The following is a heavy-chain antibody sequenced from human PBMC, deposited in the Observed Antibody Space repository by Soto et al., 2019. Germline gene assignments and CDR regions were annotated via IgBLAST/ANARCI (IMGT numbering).Heavy chain of an antibody. CDR3: VRQGYGPLHGLVDV. Sequence: QVQLQESGPGLVEPSETLSLSCTVSGGSMSGYYWSWIRLPPGKPMEWIGYVHDSWGAAYNPSLSSRVATSLDTSKSQFSLSLTSGSATDTAMYYCVRQGYGPLHGLVDVWGQGTTVTVSS. V-gene: IGHV4-59*08. J-gene: IGHJ6*02. CDR2: VHDSWGA. CDR1: GGSMSGYY. D-gene: IGHD5-18*01.